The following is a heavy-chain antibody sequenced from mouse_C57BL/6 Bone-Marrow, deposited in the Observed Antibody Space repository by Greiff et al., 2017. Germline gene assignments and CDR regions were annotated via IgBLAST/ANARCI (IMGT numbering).Heavy chain of an antibody. J-gene: IGHJ3*01. V-gene: IGHV1-55*01. CDR2: IYPGSGST. CDR3: ARNDGYLAWFAY. CDR1: GYTFTSYW. D-gene: IGHD2-3*01. Sequence: QVQLQQPGAELVKPGASVKMSCKASGYTFTSYWITWVKQRPGQGLEWIGDIYPGSGSTNYNEKFKSKATLTVDTSSSTAYMQLSSLTSEDSAVYYYARNDGYLAWFAYWGQGTLVTVSA.